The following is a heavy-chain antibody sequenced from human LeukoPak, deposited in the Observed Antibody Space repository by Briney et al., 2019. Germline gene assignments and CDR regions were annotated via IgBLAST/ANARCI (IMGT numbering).Heavy chain of an antibody. Sequence: GGSLRLSCAASGFTFSSNRMSWVRQAPGKGLEWVANINKDGSEKYYMDSVKGRFTISTDNAKNSLYLQMYSLRAEDTAVYYCARDSGSYGYWGQGTLVTVSS. CDR3: ARDSGSYGY. V-gene: IGHV3-7*01. J-gene: IGHJ4*02. CDR1: GFTFSSNR. D-gene: IGHD1-26*01. CDR2: INKDGSEK.